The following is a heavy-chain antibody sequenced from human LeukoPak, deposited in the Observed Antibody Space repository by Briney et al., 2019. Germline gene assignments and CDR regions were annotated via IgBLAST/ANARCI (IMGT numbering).Heavy chain of an antibody. Sequence: SETLSLTCTVSGGSISSYYCSCIRQPPGKGLEWIGYIYYSGSTNYNPSLKSRVSISVDMSKNQFSLKLNSVTAADTAIYYCARGYGYFDYWGQGTLVTVSS. J-gene: IGHJ4*02. CDR1: GGSISSYY. V-gene: IGHV4-59*08. D-gene: IGHD5-18*01. CDR2: IYYSGST. CDR3: ARGYGYFDY.